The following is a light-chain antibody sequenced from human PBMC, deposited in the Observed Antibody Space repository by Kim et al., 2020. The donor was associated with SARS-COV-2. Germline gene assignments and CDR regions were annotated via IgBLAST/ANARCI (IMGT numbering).Light chain of an antibody. CDR3: QQYYNAPYS. V-gene: IGKV1-NL1*01. CDR2: AAS. CDR1: QAISYA. Sequence: DIQMAQSPSSLSVSVGDRVTITCRASQAISYALAWYQQKPGTAPKVLVYAASKLQTGVPSRFSGSGSGTDYTLTISSLQPEDFATYYCQQYYNAPYSFGQGTKLEIK. J-gene: IGKJ2*01.